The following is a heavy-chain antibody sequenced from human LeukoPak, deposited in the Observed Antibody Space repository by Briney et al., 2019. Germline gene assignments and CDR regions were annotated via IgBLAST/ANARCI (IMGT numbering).Heavy chain of an antibody. CDR3: AKGPVTMVRGVIPVYYGMDV. Sequence: SGGPLRLSCAASGFTFDDYTMHWVRQVPGKGLEWVSGISWNSDTTDYADSVKGRFTISRDNAKNSLYLQMNSLRAEDTALYYCAKGPVTMVRGVIPVYYGMDVWGQGTTVTVSS. J-gene: IGHJ6*02. D-gene: IGHD3-10*01. V-gene: IGHV3-9*01. CDR1: GFTFDDYT. CDR2: ISWNSDTT.